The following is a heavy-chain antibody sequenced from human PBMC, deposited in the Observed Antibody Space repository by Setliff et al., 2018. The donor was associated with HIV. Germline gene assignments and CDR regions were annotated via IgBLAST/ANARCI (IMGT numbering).Heavy chain of an antibody. J-gene: IGHJ5*02. Sequence: PSETLSLTCTVSGGFISSTSYYWGWIRQPPGKGLEWIGSIYYSGTTYYNPSLESRVTISIDTPTNQFSLRLNSVTAADTAVFYCARLGVRGVEFDPWGQGTLVTVSS. CDR2: IYYSGTT. CDR1: GGFISSTSYY. CDR3: ARLGVRGVEFDP. V-gene: IGHV4-39*01. D-gene: IGHD3-10*01.